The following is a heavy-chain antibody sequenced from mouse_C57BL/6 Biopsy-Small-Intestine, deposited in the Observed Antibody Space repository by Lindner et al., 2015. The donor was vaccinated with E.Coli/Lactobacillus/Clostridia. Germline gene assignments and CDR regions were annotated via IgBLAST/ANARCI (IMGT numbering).Heavy chain of an antibody. Sequence: SVKVSCKASGYTFTSYGISWVRQAPGQGLEWMGWINTYNGYANYAQNLQGRVIMTTDTSTSTAYMELRSLRSDDTAVYYCARNDSSWSDYWGQGTLVTVSS. CDR3: ARNDSSWSDY. V-gene: IGHV1-7*01. J-gene: IGHJ4*01. CDR2: INTYNGYA. D-gene: IGHD1-1*01. CDR1: GYTFTSYG.